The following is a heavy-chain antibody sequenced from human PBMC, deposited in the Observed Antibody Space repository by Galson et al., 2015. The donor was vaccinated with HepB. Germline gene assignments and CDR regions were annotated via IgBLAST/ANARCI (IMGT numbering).Heavy chain of an antibody. CDR2: IKQDGCEK. D-gene: IGHD2-15*01. CDR3: ARAKRRGGCWYFDY. Sequence: SLRLSCAASGFTFSSYWMSWVRQAPGKGLEWVANIKQDGCEKYYVDSVKGRFTISRDNAKNSLYLQMNSLRAEDTAVYYCARAKRRGGCWYFDYWDQGTLVTVSS. J-gene: IGHJ4*02. V-gene: IGHV3-7*03. CDR1: GFTFSSYW.